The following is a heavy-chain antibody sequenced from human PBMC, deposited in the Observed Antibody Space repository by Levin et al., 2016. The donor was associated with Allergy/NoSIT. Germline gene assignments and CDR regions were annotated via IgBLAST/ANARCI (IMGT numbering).Heavy chain of an antibody. CDR2: IYYIGST. J-gene: IGHJ4*02. CDR1: GGSISSYY. V-gene: IGHV4-59*01. CDR3: ARADYYDSSGFDY. Sequence: SETLSLTCTVSGGSISSYYWSWIRQPPGKGLEWIGYIYYIGSTNYNPSLKSRVTISVDTSKNQFSLKLSSVTAADTAVYYCARADYYDSSGFDYWGQGTLVTVSS. D-gene: IGHD3-22*01.